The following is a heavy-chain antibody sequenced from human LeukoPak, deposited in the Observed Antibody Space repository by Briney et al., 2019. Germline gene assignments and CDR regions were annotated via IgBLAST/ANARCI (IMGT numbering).Heavy chain of an antibody. CDR2: INHSGST. CDR3: ARDPSSSWYSPDDY. D-gene: IGHD6-13*01. J-gene: IGHJ4*02. CDR1: GGSFSGYY. V-gene: IGHV4-34*01. Sequence: SETLSLTCAVYGGSFSGYYWSWIRQPPGKGLEWIGEINHSGSTNYNPSLKSRVTISVDTSKNQFSLKLSSVTAADTAVYYCARDPSSSWYSPDDYWGQGTLVTVSS.